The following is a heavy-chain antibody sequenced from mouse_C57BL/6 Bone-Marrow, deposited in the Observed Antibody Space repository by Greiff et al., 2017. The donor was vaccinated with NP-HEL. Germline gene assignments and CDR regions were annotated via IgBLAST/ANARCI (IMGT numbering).Heavy chain of an antibody. V-gene: IGHV1-72*01. CDR1: GYTFTSYC. Sequence: VQLQQPGAELVKPGASVKLSCKASGYTFTSYCMHWVKQRPGRGLGWIGKIDPNSGGTKYNEKFKSKSTLTVDTPSSTAYMQRSSLTSEDSAVYYCATGYYGGPWFAYWGQGTLVTVSA. CDR2: IDPNSGGT. CDR3: ATGYYGGPWFAY. J-gene: IGHJ3*01. D-gene: IGHD1-1*01.